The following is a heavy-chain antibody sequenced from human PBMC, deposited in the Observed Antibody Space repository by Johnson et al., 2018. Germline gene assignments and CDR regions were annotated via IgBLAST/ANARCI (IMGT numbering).Heavy chain of an antibody. D-gene: IGHD2-15*01. J-gene: IGHJ3*02. Sequence: QVQLVQSGGGVVQPGRSLRLSCAASGFTFSSYAMHWVRQAPGKGLEWVAVISYAGSNKYYADSVKGRFTIHRDNSKNTLYLQMNSLRAEDTAVYYRARDGYCSGGGCYSSAFDIWGQGTMVTVSS. V-gene: IGHV3-30-3*01. CDR2: ISYAGSNK. CDR3: ARDGYCSGGGCYSSAFDI. CDR1: GFTFSSYA.